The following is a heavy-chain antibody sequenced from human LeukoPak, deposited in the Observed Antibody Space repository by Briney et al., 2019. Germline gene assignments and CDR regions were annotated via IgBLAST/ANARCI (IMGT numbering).Heavy chain of an antibody. V-gene: IGHV1-8*01. CDR3: ARINYDFWIGNWFDP. D-gene: IGHD3-3*01. CDR2: MNPNSGNT. CDR1: GYTFTSYD. Sequence: GGSVKVSCKASGYTFTSYDINWVRQATGQGLEWMGWMNPNSGNTGYAQKFQGRVTMTRNTSISTAYMELSSLRSEDTAVYYCARINYDFWIGNWFDPWGQGTLVTVSS. J-gene: IGHJ5*02.